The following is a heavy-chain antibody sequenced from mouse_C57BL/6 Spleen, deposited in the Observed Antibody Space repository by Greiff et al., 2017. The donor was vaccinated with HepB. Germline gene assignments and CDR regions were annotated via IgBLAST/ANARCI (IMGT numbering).Heavy chain of an antibody. CDR3: ASSIYYDYGGAWFAY. CDR2: INPGSGGT. D-gene: IGHD2-4*01. V-gene: IGHV1-54*01. J-gene: IGHJ3*01. Sequence: VQLVESGAELVRPGTSVKVSCKASGYAFTNYLIEWVKQRPGQGLEWIGVINPGSGGTNYNEKLKGKATLTADKSSSTAYMQLSSLTSEDSAVYFCASSIYYDYGGAWFAYWGQGTLVTVSA. CDR1: GYAFTNYL.